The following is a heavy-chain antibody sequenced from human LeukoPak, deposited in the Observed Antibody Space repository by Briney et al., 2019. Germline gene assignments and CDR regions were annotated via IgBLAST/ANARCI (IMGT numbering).Heavy chain of an antibody. V-gene: IGHV3-7*01. J-gene: IGHJ4*02. Sequence: PGGSLRLSCAASGFTFSSYGMHWVRQAPGKGLEWVANMKEDGSEKNYVDSVKGRFTISRDNAQDSLYLQMNSLRAEDTAVYYCARDRGYSNFDYWGQGTLVTVSS. CDR3: ARDRGYSNFDY. D-gene: IGHD4-11*01. CDR2: MKEDGSEK. CDR1: GFTFSSYG.